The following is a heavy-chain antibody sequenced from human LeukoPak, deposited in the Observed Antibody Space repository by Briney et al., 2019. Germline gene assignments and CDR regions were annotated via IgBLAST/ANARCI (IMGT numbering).Heavy chain of an antibody. CDR2: ISNSGSTI. J-gene: IGHJ4*02. V-gene: IGHV3-48*04. D-gene: IGHD3-3*01. Sequence: GGSLRLSCAASGFTFSSYGMHWVRQAPGKGLEWVSYISNSGSTIYYADSVKGRFTISRDNAKDSLYLQMNSLRAEDTAVYYCARCYEAYFWSGYYDYWGQGTLVTVSS. CDR1: GFTFSSYG. CDR3: ARCYEAYFWSGYYDY.